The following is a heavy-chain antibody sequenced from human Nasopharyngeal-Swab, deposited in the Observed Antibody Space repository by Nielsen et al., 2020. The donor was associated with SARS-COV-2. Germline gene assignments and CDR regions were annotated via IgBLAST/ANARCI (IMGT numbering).Heavy chain of an antibody. CDR2: ISYDGSNK. D-gene: IGHD1-26*01. Sequence: GGSLRLSCAASGFAFGTSWMHWVRQAPGKGLEWVAVISYDGSNKYYADSVKGRFTISRDNSKNTLYLQMNSLRAEDMAVYYCAKDGLDSGSPLPFDYWGQGTLVTVSS. CDR1: GFAFGTSW. CDR3: AKDGLDSGSPLPFDY. V-gene: IGHV3-30*18. J-gene: IGHJ4*02.